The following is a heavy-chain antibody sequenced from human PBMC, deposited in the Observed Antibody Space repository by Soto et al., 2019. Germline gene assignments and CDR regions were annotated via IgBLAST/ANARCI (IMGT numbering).Heavy chain of an antibody. V-gene: IGHV1-46*01. Sequence: QVQLVQSGAEVKKPGASVKVSCKASGYTFTSYYMHWVRQAPGQGLEWMGIINPSGGSTSYAQKFQGRVTMTRDTSTSTVYMELSSLRSEDTAVYYCARDRFSYNWNDTPWFDPWGQGTLVTVSS. CDR3: ARDRFSYNWNDTPWFDP. J-gene: IGHJ5*02. D-gene: IGHD1-20*01. CDR2: INPSGGST. CDR1: GYTFTSYY.